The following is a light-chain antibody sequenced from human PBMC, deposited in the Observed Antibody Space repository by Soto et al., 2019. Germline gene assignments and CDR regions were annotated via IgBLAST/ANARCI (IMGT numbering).Light chain of an antibody. CDR1: EVGAHRF. V-gene: IGLV2-14*01. Sequence: QSALTQPASVSGSPGQSITISCTGTEVGAHRFVSWYQQVPGTAPKLLIYEVIKRPSGISPRFSGSKAGNTASLTISGPQADDEADYFCSTYTSASTSFGGGTQLTVL. CDR3: STYTSASTS. J-gene: IGLJ2*01. CDR2: EVI.